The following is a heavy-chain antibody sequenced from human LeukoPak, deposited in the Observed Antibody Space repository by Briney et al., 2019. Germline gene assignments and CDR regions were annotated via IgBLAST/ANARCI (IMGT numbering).Heavy chain of an antibody. V-gene: IGHV3-21*01. CDR2: ISSSSSYI. CDR3: ARDFGVTGFWFDP. J-gene: IGHJ5*02. CDR1: GFTFSSYS. Sequence: PGGSLRLSCAASGFTFSSYSMNWVRQAPGKGLEWVSSISSSSSYIYYADSVKGRFTISRDNAKNSLYLQMNSRRAEDTAVYYCARDFGVTGFWFDPWGQGTLVTVSS. D-gene: IGHD3-3*01.